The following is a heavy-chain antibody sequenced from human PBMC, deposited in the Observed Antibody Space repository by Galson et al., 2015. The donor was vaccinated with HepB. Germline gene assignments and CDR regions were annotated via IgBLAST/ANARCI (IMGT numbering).Heavy chain of an antibody. CDR1: GFIFSQYA. Sequence: SLRLSCAASGFIFSQYAMNWVRQAPGKGLEWVSIISGGAGDTYSKYAASVKGRFAISRDNSKNILYLEMNSLRDEDTAVYYCGKCTSRSGCFGLHLEYWGQGTLVTVAS. CDR2: ISGGAGDT. J-gene: IGHJ4*02. CDR3: GKCTSRSGCFGLHLEY. D-gene: IGHD6-25*01. V-gene: IGHV3-23*01.